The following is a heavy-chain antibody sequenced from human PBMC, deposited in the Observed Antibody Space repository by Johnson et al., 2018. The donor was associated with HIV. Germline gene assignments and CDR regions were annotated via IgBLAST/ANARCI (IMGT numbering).Heavy chain of an antibody. D-gene: IGHD5-12*01. J-gene: IGHJ3*02. Sequence: EVQLVESGGGLVQPGRSLRLSCAASVFTFDDYAMHWVRQAPGKGLEWVSGISWNSGSIGYADSVKGRFTISRDNAKNSLYLQMNSLRAEDTALYYCAKDTVDIVAKGAFDIWGQGTMVTVSS. CDR2: ISWNSGSI. CDR1: VFTFDDYA. CDR3: AKDTVDIVAKGAFDI. V-gene: IGHV3-9*01.